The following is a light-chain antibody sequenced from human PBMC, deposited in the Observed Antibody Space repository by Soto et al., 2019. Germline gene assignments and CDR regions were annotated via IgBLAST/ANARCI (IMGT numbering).Light chain of an antibody. CDR3: QHRSSWSIT. J-gene: IGKJ5*01. CDR2: DAS. Sequence: EIVMTQSPATLSVSPGERATLSCRASQSVSSNLAWYQQKPGQAPRLLIYDASKRASGIPARFSGSGSGTDFTLTITSLEPEDFAVYYCQHRSSWSITFGQGTLLEIK. CDR1: QSVSSN. V-gene: IGKV3-11*01.